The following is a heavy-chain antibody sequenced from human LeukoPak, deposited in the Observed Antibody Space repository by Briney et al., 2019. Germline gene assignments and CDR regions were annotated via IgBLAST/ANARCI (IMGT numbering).Heavy chain of an antibody. Sequence: ASVKVSCKASGYTFTSYDINWVRQATGQGPEWMGWMNPNSGDTGYPQKFQGRVTMTRDTSITTAYMELSSLRSDDTAVYYCARSGFGSGISFDLGGQGTLVTVSS. CDR2: MNPNSGDT. J-gene: IGHJ5*02. V-gene: IGHV1-8*01. CDR3: ARSGFGSGISFDL. CDR1: GYTFTSYD. D-gene: IGHD3-10*01.